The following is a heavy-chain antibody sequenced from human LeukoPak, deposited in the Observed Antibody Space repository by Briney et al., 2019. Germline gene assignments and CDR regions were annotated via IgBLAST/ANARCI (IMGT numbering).Heavy chain of an antibody. CDR2: IYYSGST. D-gene: IGHD2-15*01. CDR1: GDSISNYY. CDR3: ARDCSGGSCYGAFDI. V-gene: IGHV4-59*12. J-gene: IGHJ3*02. Sequence: PSETLSLTCTVSGDSISNYYWSWIRQPPGKGLEWIGYIYYSGSTYYNPSLKSRITISVDTSENRFSLKLSSVTATDTAVYYCARDCSGGSCYGAFDIWGQGTMVTVSS.